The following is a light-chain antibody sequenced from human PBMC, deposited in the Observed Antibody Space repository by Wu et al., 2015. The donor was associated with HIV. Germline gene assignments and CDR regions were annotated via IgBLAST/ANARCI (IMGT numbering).Light chain of an antibody. Sequence: EIVLSQSSGTLSLSPGGRATVPCRASQRIDSRSLAWYQQRLGQAPRLLISAASNRAAGIPDRFNGSGSGTDFILTISGLEPEDSAVYFCQQYGGSPPVTFGQGTRLEIK. CDR3: QQYGGSPPVT. CDR1: QRIDSRS. J-gene: IGKJ5*01. V-gene: IGKV3-20*01. CDR2: AAS.